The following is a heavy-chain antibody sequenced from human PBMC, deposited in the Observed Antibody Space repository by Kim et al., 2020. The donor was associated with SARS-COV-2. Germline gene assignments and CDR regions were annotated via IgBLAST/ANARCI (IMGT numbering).Heavy chain of an antibody. CDR3: ARATLRYSMDV. J-gene: IGHJ6*02. CDR2: IYDSGIT. CDR1: GGSVSSASYY. V-gene: IGHV4-61*03. Sequence: SETLSLTCSVSGGSVSSASYYWSWIRQPPGKGLECIGYIYDSGITNYNPSLKSRVTISLDKSNNHFSLELNSVTTADTAVYYCARATLRYSMDVWGQGTPFTVSS.